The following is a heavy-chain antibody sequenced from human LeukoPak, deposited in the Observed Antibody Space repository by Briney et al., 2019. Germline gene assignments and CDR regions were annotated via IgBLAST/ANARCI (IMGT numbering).Heavy chain of an antibody. CDR1: GFTFSDYY. CDR3: AKDQTGDYGDYLNP. V-gene: IGHV3-23*01. CDR2: ISGSGGST. J-gene: IGHJ5*02. Sequence: GGSLRLSCAASGFTFSDYYMSWIRQAPGKGLEWVSAISGSGGSTYYADSVKGRFTISRDNSKNTLYLQMDSLRAEDTAVYYCAKDQTGDYGDYLNPWGQGTLVTVSS. D-gene: IGHD4-17*01.